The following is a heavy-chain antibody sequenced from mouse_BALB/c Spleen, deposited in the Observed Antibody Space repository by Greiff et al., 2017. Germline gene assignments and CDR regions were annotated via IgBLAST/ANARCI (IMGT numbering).Heavy chain of an antibody. CDR1: GFSLSRYS. CDR3: AKAYYGKGGYYAMDY. J-gene: IGHJ4*01. CDR2: IWGGGST. V-gene: IGHV2-6-4*01. Sequence: QVQLKESGPGLVAPSQSLSITCTVSGFSLSRYSVHWVRQPPGKGLEWLGTIWGGGSTDYNSALKSRLSISKDNSKSQVILKMNSLQTDDTAMYYCAKAYYGKGGYYAMDYWGQGTSVTVSS. D-gene: IGHD2-10*01.